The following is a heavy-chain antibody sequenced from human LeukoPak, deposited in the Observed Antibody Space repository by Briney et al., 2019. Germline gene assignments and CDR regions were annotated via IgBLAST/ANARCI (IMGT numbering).Heavy chain of an antibody. CDR1: GFTFSDYY. Sequence: PGGSLRLSCAASGFTFSDYYMSRIRQAPGKGLEWVSYISSSGSTIYYADSVKGRFTISRDNAKNSLYLQMNSLRAEDTAVYYCASEKTMVRGVINYWGQGTLVTVSS. D-gene: IGHD3-10*01. CDR3: ASEKTMVRGVINY. CDR2: ISSSGSTI. V-gene: IGHV3-11*01. J-gene: IGHJ4*02.